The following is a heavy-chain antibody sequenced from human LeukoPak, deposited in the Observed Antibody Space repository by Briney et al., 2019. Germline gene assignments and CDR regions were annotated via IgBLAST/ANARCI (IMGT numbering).Heavy chain of an antibody. J-gene: IGHJ3*02. CDR2: MYYSGST. D-gene: IGHD3-22*01. CDR1: GGSISSSSYY. V-gene: IGHV4-39*01. CDR3: ARSYYYDSSGYRIWRWADAFDI. Sequence: SETLSLTCTVSGGSISSSSYYWGWIRQPPGKGLEWIGSMYYSGSTYYNPPLKSRVTISVDTSKNQFSLKLSSVTAADTAVYYCARSYYYDSSGYRIWRWADAFDIWGQGTMVTVSS.